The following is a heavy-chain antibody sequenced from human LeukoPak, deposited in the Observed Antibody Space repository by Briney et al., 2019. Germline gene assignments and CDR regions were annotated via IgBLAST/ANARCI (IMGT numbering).Heavy chain of an antibody. CDR2: INWNGGST. CDR1: GFTFDDYG. D-gene: IGHD2-2*02. V-gene: IGHV3-20*04. CDR3: ARVGCSSTSCYKGIDY. J-gene: IGHJ4*02. Sequence: GGSLRLSCVASGFTFDDYGMSWVRQAPGKGLEWVSGINWNGGSTGYADSVRGRFTISRDNAKNSLYLQMNSLRAEDTALYYCARVGCSSTSCYKGIDYWGQGTLVTVSS.